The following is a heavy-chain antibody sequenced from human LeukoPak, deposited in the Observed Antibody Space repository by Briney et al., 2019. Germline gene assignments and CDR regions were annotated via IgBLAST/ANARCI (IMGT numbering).Heavy chain of an antibody. D-gene: IGHD6-19*01. V-gene: IGHV3-72*01. CDR1: GFSLADHY. J-gene: IGHJ4*02. Sequence: GGSLTLSCAASGFSLADHYMDWVRQAPGKGLEWVGRSRNKANTYTTQYAASVKGRFTISRGDSKTSLYLQMNSLKVEDTAVYYCARVSYHNSGWDYWGQGTLVIVSS. CDR3: ARVSYHNSGWDY. CDR2: SRNKANTYTT.